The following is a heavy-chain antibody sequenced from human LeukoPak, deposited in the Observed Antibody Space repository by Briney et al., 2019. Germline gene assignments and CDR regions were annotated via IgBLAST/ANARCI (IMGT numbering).Heavy chain of an antibody. CDR1: GGSFSGYY. Sequence: PSETLSLTCAVYGGSFSGYYWSWIRQPPGKGLEWIGEINRSGSTNYNPSLKSRVTISVDTSKNQFSLKLSSVTAADTAVYYCARGADPGYSSTWDYFDYWGQGTLVTVSS. V-gene: IGHV4-34*01. D-gene: IGHD6-13*01. CDR2: INRSGST. CDR3: ARGADPGYSSTWDYFDY. J-gene: IGHJ4*02.